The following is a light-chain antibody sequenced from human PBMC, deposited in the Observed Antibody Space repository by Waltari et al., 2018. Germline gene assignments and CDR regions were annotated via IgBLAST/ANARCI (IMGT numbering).Light chain of an antibody. CDR1: NIETKS. J-gene: IGLJ3*02. Sequence: SYVLTQPPSMSVPPGETASISCGGYNIETKSVHWYQQRPGQAPVLVMYYDSDRPSVIPARFSGSNTGDTATLTISRIEAGDEADYYCQVWDSSSDHPWVFGGGTKLTVL. V-gene: IGLV3-21*04. CDR2: YDS. CDR3: QVWDSSSDHPWV.